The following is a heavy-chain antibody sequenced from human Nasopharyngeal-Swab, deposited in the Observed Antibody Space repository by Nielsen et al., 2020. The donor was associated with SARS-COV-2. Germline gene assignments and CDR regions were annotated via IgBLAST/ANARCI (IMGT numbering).Heavy chain of an antibody. Sequence: GESLKISYAASGFTFSSYAMSWVRQAPGKGLEWVSAISGSGGSTYYADSVKGRFTISRDNSKNTLYLQMNSLRAEDTAVYYCAKDEEYDYGDYGAYYYYYGMDVWGQGTTVTVSS. D-gene: IGHD4-17*01. V-gene: IGHV3-23*01. CDR1: GFTFSSYA. CDR2: ISGSGGST. J-gene: IGHJ6*02. CDR3: AKDEEYDYGDYGAYYYYYGMDV.